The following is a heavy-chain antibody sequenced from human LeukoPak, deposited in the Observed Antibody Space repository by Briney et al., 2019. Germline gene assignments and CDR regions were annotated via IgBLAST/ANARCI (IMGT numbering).Heavy chain of an antibody. D-gene: IGHD6-13*01. V-gene: IGHV3-30*18. CDR3: VEEQNTAWYRVADY. Sequence: GRSLRLSCAASGFVFSDCGMHWVRQAPGQGLEWVAVISYDGSEIHYADSVKGRFVISRDISKSTLHLQMNSLRVEDTAVYHCVEEQNTAWYRVADYWGQGTLVAVSS. CDR1: GFVFSDCG. CDR2: ISYDGSEI. J-gene: IGHJ4*02.